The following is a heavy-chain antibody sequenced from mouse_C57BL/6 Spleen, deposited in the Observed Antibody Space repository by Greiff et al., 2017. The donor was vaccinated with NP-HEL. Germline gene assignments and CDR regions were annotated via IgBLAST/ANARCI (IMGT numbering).Heavy chain of an antibody. D-gene: IGHD1-1*02. CDR3: ARHPDYYGGYAMEC. V-gene: IGHV2-6-1*01. J-gene: IGHJ4*01. CDR2: IWSDGST. CDR1: GFSFTSYG. Sequence: QVQLQQSGPGLVAPSQCLSITCTVSGFSFTSYGVHWVRQPPGKGLEWLVVIWSDGSTTYNSAHKTRQSTRKDNSKRQVFLKMNSLQTDDTAMYYCARHPDYYGGYAMECWGKGTSVTV.